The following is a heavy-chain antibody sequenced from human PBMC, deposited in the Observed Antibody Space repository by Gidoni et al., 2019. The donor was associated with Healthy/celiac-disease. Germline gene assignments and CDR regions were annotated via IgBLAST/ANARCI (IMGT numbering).Heavy chain of an antibody. V-gene: IGHV3-33*01. CDR2: IWYDGSNK. CDR3: ARVVHDSSGYYSYYYYGMDV. Sequence: QVQLVESGGGVVQPGRSLRLSCAASGFTFSSYGMHWVRQAPGKGLGWVAVIWYDGSNKYYADSVKGRFTISRDKSKNTLYLQMNSLRAEYTAVYYCARVVHDSSGYYSYYYYGMDVWGQGTTVTVSS. CDR1: GFTFSSYG. J-gene: IGHJ6*02. D-gene: IGHD3-22*01.